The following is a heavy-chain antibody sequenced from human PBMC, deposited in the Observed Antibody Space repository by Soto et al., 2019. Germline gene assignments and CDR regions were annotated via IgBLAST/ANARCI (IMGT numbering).Heavy chain of an antibody. CDR3: ARGCGGGSCNYYGMDV. V-gene: IGHV1-69*06. D-gene: IGHD2-15*01. J-gene: IGHJ6*02. CDR2: IIPIFGTA. Sequence: GASVKVSCKASGGTFSSYAISWVRQAPGQGLEWMGGIIPIFGTASYAQKFQGRVTITADKSTSTAYMELSSLRSEDTAVYYCARGCGGGSCNYYGMDVWGQGTTVTVS. CDR1: GGTFSSYA.